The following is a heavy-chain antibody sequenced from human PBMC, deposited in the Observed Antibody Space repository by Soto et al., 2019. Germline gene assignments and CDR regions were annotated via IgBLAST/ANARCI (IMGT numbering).Heavy chain of an antibody. CDR3: ARDWGTAFYHFDS. J-gene: IGHJ4*02. CDR2: IYHSGST. D-gene: IGHD3-16*01. CDR1: GYSISTGFN. V-gene: IGHV4-38-2*02. Sequence: PSLTCAVSGYSISTGFNWGWIRQPPGKGLEWIGSIYHSGSTYYNLSLKSRVTISADTSKNQISLKLISVTAADTALYYCARDWGTAFYHFDSWGQGTLVTVSS.